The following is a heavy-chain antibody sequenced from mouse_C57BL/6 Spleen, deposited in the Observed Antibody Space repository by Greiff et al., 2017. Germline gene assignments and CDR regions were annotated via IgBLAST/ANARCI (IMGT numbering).Heavy chain of an antibody. CDR1: GYSFTDYN. CDR3: ARGGYDYGSSENLDV. CDR2: FNPNYGTT. J-gene: IGHJ1*03. V-gene: IGHV1-39*01. Sequence: LVESGPELVKPGASVKISCKASGYSFTDYNMTWVKQSNGKSLEWIGVFNPNYGTTSYNQKFKGKATLTVDQSSSTAYMQLNSRTSEDSEVYYWARGGYDYGSSENLDVWGTGTTVTVSS. D-gene: IGHD1-1*01.